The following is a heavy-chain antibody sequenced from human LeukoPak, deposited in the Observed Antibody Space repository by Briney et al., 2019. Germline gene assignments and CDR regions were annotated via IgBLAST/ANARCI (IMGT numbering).Heavy chain of an antibody. D-gene: IGHD2-8*01. CDR1: GLTFSSDW. CDR3: AREDCTIGAVCSSLLDH. V-gene: IGHV3-74*01. J-gene: IGHJ4*02. Sequence: GGSLRLSYAASGLTFSSDWMHWVRQVPGKGLVWVSHINSDASTINYADSVKGRFTISRDNAKNTLYLQMNNLRAEDTAVYYCAREDCTIGAVCSSLLDHWGRGTLVTVSS. CDR2: INSDASTI.